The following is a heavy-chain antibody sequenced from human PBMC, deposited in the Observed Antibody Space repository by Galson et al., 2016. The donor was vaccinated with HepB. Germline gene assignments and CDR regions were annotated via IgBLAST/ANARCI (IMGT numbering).Heavy chain of an antibody. J-gene: IGHJ4*02. V-gene: IGHV4-31*03. CDR2: IYNTGTI. D-gene: IGHD2-15*01. CDR1: GGSISSGGHS. CDR3: ARGGYALEY. Sequence: TLSLTCTVSGGSISSGGHSWTWIRQHAVKGLEWIGYIYNTGTIYNNPSLKSRVSISVDTSKNQFSLKLTSVTAAETAVYFCARGGYALEYWGQGILVTVSS.